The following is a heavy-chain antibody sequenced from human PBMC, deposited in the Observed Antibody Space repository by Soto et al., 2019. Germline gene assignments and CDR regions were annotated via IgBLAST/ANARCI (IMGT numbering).Heavy chain of an antibody. D-gene: IGHD3-22*01. J-gene: IGHJ3*02. CDR3: AREGPHMIVVVPPRSDAFDI. Sequence: ASVKVSCKASGYTFTSYYMHWVRQAPGQGLEWMGIINPSGGSTSYAQKFQGRVTMTRDTSTSTVYMELSSLRSEDTAVYYCAREGPHMIVVVPPRSDAFDIWGQGTMVTVS. CDR1: GYTFTSYY. V-gene: IGHV1-46*01. CDR2: INPSGGST.